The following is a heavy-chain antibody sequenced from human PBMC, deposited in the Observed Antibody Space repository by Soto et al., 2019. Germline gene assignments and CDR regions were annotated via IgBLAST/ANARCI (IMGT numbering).Heavy chain of an antibody. CDR1: GGSGSSCSYY. CDR3: ARAPGDIAARVDPYYYYGMDV. V-gene: IGHV4-61*01. J-gene: IGHJ6*02. D-gene: IGHD6-6*01. Sequence: PSETLSLTCTVAGGSGSSCSYYWSWIRQPPGKGLEWIGYIYYSGSTNYKPSLKSRVTISVDTCKNQFSLKLSSVAAADRAVYYCARAPGDIAARVDPYYYYGMDVWGQGTTVTVSS. CDR2: IYYSGST.